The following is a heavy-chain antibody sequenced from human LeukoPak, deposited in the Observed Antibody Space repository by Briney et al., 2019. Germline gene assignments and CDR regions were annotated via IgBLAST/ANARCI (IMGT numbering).Heavy chain of an antibody. D-gene: IGHD4-11*01. J-gene: IGHJ4*02. CDR1: GGSISSYY. CDR2: IYYSGST. Sequence: PSETLSFTCTVSGGSISSYYWSWIRQPPGKGLEWIGYIYYSGSTNYNPALKSRVTISEDMSKNQFSLKLSSVTAADTAVYYCGGGPYSSYVDYCGQGTLVTVSS. CDR3: GGGPYSSYVDY. V-gene: IGHV4-59*01.